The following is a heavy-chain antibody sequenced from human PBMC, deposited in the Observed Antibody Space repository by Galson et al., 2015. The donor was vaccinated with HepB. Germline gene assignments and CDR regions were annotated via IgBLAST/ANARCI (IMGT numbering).Heavy chain of an antibody. CDR1: GGSISSYY. V-gene: IGHV4-4*07. D-gene: IGHD3-10*01. CDR2: IYTSGST. Sequence: SETLSLTCTVSGGSISSYYWSWIRQPAGKGLEWIGRIYTSGSTNYNPSLKSRVTMSVDTSKNQFSLKLSSVTAADTAVYYCARDGAGSTSYYYYYMDVWGKGTTVTVSS. J-gene: IGHJ6*03. CDR3: ARDGAGSTSYYYYYMDV.